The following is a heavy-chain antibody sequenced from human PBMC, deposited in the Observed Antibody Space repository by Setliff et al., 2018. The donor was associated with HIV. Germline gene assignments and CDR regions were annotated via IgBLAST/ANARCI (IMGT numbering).Heavy chain of an antibody. Sequence: PGGSLRLSCAASGFTFSSYGMHWVRQAPGKGLQWVSGISGSGGSTYYADSVKGRFTISRDNSKNTLHLQMNSLRAEDTAVYYCANGYDFWSGSSKGNFDYWGQGTLVTVSS. V-gene: IGHV3-23*01. CDR2: ISGSGGST. CDR3: ANGYDFWSGSSKGNFDY. D-gene: IGHD3-3*01. CDR1: GFTFSSYG. J-gene: IGHJ4*02.